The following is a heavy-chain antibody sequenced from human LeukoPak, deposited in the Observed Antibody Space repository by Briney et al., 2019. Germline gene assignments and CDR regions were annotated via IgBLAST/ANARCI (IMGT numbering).Heavy chain of an antibody. V-gene: IGHV3-23*01. J-gene: IGHJ5*02. CDR2: ISGSGGST. D-gene: IGHD6-13*01. CDR1: GFTFSIYA. CDR3: AKDPSSGYSSSRNWFGP. Sequence: GGSLRLSCAASGFTFSIYAMSWVRQAPGKGLEWVSAISGSGGSTYYADSVKGRFTISRDNSKNTLYLQMNSLRAEDTAVYYCAKDPSSGYSSSRNWFGPWGQGTLVTVSS.